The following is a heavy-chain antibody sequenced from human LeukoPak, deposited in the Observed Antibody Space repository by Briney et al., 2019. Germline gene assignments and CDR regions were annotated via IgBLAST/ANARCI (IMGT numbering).Heavy chain of an antibody. J-gene: IGHJ4*02. Sequence: PGRSLRLSCAASGFTFSSYAMHWVRQAPGKGLEWVAVISYDGSNKYYADSVKGRFTISRDNSKNTLYLQMNSLRAEDTAVYYCARDRVAAPRSWVDYWGQGTLVTVSS. CDR2: ISYDGSNK. V-gene: IGHV3-30-3*01. CDR3: ARDRVAAPRSWVDY. D-gene: IGHD6-13*01. CDR1: GFTFSSYA.